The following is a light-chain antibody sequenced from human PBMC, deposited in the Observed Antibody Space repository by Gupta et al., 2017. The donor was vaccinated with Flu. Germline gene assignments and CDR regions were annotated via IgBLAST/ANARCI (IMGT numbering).Light chain of an antibody. V-gene: IGLV8-61*01. CDR1: SGSVSSNYY. CDR2: STS. CDR3: VLYMGSGISM. J-gene: IGLJ3*02. Sequence: TVTLTCGLSSGSVSSNYYPSWYQQIPGQAPRPRIYSTSARSSGVPDRFSGSILGNKAALTITGAQAEDDSDYYCVLYMGSGISMFGGETKLTVL.